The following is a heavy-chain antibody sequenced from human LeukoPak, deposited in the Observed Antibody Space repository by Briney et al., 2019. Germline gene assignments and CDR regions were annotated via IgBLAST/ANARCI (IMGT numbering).Heavy chain of an antibody. V-gene: IGHV4-59*12. CDR3: ARGTWFGGFDY. D-gene: IGHD3-10*01. CDR1: GGSISSYY. J-gene: IGHJ4*02. Sequence: SETLSLTCTVSGGSISSYYWSWIRQPPGKGLEWIGYIYYSGSTNYNPSLKSRVTISVDTSKNQFSLKLSSVTAADTAVYYCARGTWFGGFDYWGQGTLVTVSS. CDR2: IYYSGST.